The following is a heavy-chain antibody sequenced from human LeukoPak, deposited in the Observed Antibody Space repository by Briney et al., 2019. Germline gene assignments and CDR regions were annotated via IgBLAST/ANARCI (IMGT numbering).Heavy chain of an antibody. CDR1: GFTFSNAW. CDR3: TTGKYSSSWYVDY. V-gene: IGHV3-15*01. CDR2: IKRKTDGGTT. D-gene: IGHD6-13*01. J-gene: IGHJ4*02. Sequence: PGGSLRLSCAASGFTFSNAWMSWVRQAPGKGLEWVGRIKRKTDGGTTDYAAPVKGRFTISRDDSKNTLYLQMNSLKTEDTAVYYCTTGKYSSSWYVDYWGQGTLVTVSS.